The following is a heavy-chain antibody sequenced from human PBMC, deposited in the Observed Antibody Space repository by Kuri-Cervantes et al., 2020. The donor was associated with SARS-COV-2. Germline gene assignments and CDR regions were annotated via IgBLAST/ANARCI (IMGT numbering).Heavy chain of an antibody. Sequence: LRLSCTVSGGSISSGGYYWSWIRQPPGKGLEWIGYIYHSGSTYYNPSLKSRVTISVDRSKNQFSLKLSSVTAADTAVYYCARSVLLWFGEEQDAFDIWGQGTMVTVSS. CDR3: ARSVLLWFGEEQDAFDI. CDR1: GGSISSGGYY. D-gene: IGHD3-10*01. J-gene: IGHJ3*02. V-gene: IGHV4-30-2*01. CDR2: IYHSGST.